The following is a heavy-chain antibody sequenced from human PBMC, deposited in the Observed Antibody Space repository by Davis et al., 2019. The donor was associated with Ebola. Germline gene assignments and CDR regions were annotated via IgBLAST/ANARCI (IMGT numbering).Heavy chain of an antibody. CDR2: IYGSGST. Sequence: SETLSLTCTVSGGYISGYYWSWIRQPAGKGLEWIGRIYGSGSTTDNPSLDSRITMSVARSKNQFSLKLTSVTAADTAVYYCARSAGYCSGGSCYTDWYFDLWGRGTLVSVSS. J-gene: IGHJ2*01. D-gene: IGHD2-15*01. V-gene: IGHV4-4*07. CDR1: GGYISGYY. CDR3: ARSAGYCSGGSCYTDWYFDL.